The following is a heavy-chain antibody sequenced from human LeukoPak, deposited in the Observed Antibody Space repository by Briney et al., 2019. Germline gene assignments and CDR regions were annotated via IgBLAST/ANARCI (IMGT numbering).Heavy chain of an antibody. D-gene: IGHD3-22*01. J-gene: IGHJ4*02. V-gene: IGHV3-23*01. CDR1: GFTFSSYA. CDR3: AKCSRGYYDSSGYRRYYFDY. Sequence: GGSLRLSCAASGFTFSSYAMSWVRQAPGKGLEWVSAISGSGGSTYYADSVKGRFTISRDNSKNTLYLQMNSLRAEDTAVYYCAKCSRGYYDSSGYRRYYFDYWGQGTLVTVSS. CDR2: ISGSGGST.